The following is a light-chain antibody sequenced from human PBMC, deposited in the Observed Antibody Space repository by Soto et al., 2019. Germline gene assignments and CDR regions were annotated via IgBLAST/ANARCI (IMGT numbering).Light chain of an antibody. V-gene: IGLV2-14*01. CDR2: EVY. CDR3: CSKTSTISYV. J-gene: IGLJ1*01. CDR1: SDDVGGYNY. Sequence: QSVLTQPASVSGSPGQPITISCTGTSDDVGGYNYVSWYQHHPGEAPKLVIYEVYNRASGVSNRFSGSKSGNTAFLTISGLQADDEADYYCCSKTSTISYVFGSGTKVTVL.